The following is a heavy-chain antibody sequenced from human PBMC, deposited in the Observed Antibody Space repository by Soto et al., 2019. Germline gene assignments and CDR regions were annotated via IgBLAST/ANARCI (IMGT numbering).Heavy chain of an antibody. CDR1: GYTLTELS. CDR3: ATVFRYDYGDLLGSPIDY. J-gene: IGHJ4*02. Sequence: GASVKVSCKVSGYTLTELSMHWVRQAPGKGLEWMGGFDPEDGETVYAQKFQGRVTMTEDTSTDTAYMELSSLRSEDTAVYYCATVFRYDYGDLLGSPIDYWGQGTLVTVSS. CDR2: FDPEDGET. D-gene: IGHD4-17*01. V-gene: IGHV1-24*01.